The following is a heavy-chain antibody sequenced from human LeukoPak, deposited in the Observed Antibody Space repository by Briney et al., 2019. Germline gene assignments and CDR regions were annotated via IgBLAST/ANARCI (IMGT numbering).Heavy chain of an antibody. D-gene: IGHD1-7*01. V-gene: IGHV4-59*01. Sequence: SETLSLTCTVSGGSISSYYWSWIRQPPGMGLEWIGYIYYSGSTNYNPSLKSRVTISVDTSKNQFSLKLSSVTAADTAVYYCARAPGWNYPYYFDYWGQGTLVTVSS. J-gene: IGHJ4*02. CDR3: ARAPGWNYPYYFDY. CDR1: GGSISSYY. CDR2: IYYSGST.